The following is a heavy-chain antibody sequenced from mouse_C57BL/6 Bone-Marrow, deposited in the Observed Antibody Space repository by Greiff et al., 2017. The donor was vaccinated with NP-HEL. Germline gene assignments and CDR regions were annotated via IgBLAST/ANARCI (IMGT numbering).Heavy chain of an antibody. CDR2: IDPENGDT. Sequence: EVQLQQSGAELVRPGASVKLSCTASGFNIKDDYMHWVKQRPEQGLEWIGWIDPENGDTEYASKFQGKATITADTSSNTAYLQLSSLTSEDTAVYYCTSILILYDYDGAFDVWGAGTTVTVSS. V-gene: IGHV14-4*01. CDR1: GFNIKDDY. D-gene: IGHD2-4*01. J-gene: IGHJ1*01. CDR3: TSILILYDYDGAFDV.